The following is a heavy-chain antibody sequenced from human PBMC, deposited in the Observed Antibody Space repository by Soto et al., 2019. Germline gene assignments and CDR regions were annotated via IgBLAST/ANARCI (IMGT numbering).Heavy chain of an antibody. J-gene: IGHJ4*02. V-gene: IGHV1-46*01. Sequence: QVQLVQSGAEVKKPGASVKVSCKASGYIFTSYYMHWVRQAPGQGLERMGTIDPSAGSTTYAQNFQGRVTMTRYTSTSTVYLELNSLRSEDTAVYYCARSPVPTGTTLYYFAYWGQGTLVTVSS. D-gene: IGHD1-1*01. CDR2: IDPSAGST. CDR1: GYIFTSYY. CDR3: ARSPVPTGTTLYYFAY.